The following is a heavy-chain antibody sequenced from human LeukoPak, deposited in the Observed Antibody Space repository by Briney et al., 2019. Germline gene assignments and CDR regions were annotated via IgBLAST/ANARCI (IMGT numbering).Heavy chain of an antibody. CDR1: GYTFTSYG. Sequence: ASVKVSCKASGYTFTSYGISWVRQAPGQGLEWMGWISAYNGNTNYAQKLQGRVTMTTDTSTSTAYMELRSLRSDDTAVYYCARVGITYYYDSSGYYPRRGAFDIWGQGTMVTVSS. CDR2: ISAYNGNT. V-gene: IGHV1-18*01. J-gene: IGHJ3*02. CDR3: ARVGITYYYDSSGYYPRRGAFDI. D-gene: IGHD3-22*01.